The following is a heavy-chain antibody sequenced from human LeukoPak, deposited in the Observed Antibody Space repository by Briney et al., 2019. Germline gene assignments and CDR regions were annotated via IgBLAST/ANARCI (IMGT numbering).Heavy chain of an antibody. Sequence: GGSLRLSCGAFGFSLSDYYMSWIRQAPGKGLEWVSYISSSGSSIYYADSVKGRFTISRDNAKNSLYLQMNSLRVEDTAVYHCAREGEWFGEGVGFDYWGQGSLVTVSS. CDR3: AREGEWFGEGVGFDY. CDR2: ISSSGSSI. V-gene: IGHV3-11*01. CDR1: GFSLSDYY. D-gene: IGHD3-10*01. J-gene: IGHJ4*02.